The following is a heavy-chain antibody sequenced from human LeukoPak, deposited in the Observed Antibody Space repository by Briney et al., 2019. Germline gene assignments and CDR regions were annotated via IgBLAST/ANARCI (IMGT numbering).Heavy chain of an antibody. Sequence: SETLSLTCAVSGGSISSYYWSWIRQPPGKELEWIGFFYYSGSTYYNPSLKSRVTISVDTSKNHFSLKLSSVTAADTAVYYCARGPGGYSYGYYFDYWGQGTLVTVSS. D-gene: IGHD5-18*01. CDR2: FYYSGST. CDR1: GGSISSYY. J-gene: IGHJ4*02. V-gene: IGHV4-59*01. CDR3: ARGPGGYSYGYYFDY.